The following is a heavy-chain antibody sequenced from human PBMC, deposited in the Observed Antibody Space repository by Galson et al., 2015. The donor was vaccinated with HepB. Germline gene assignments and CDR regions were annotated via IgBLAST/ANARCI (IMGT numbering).Heavy chain of an antibody. V-gene: IGHV4-59*01. CDR1: GGSISSYY. CDR2: IYYSGST. J-gene: IGHJ5*02. CDR3: ARGPGVAYYDFWSGYTYNWFDP. Sequence: SEPLSLTCTVSGGSISSYYWSWIRQPPGKGLEWIGYIYYSGSTNYNPSLKSRVTISVDTSKNQFSLKLSSVTAADTAVYYCARGPGVAYYDFWSGYTYNWFDPWGQGTLVTVSS. D-gene: IGHD3-3*01.